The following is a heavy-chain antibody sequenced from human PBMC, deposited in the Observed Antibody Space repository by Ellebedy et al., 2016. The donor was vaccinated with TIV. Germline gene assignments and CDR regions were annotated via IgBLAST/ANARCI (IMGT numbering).Heavy chain of an antibody. V-gene: IGHV3-33*01. CDR1: GFTFNSYG. D-gene: IGHD3-10*01. CDR3: ARWYGSGTYYLDP. J-gene: IGHJ5*01. CDR2: IRNDGNNA. Sequence: GESLKISCAASGFTFNSYGMHWVRQAPGKGLEWVAAIRNDGNNAYYADSVKGRFTISKENSKNTLYLQMNSLRAEDTALYYCARWYGSGTYYLDPWGQGTLVTVSS.